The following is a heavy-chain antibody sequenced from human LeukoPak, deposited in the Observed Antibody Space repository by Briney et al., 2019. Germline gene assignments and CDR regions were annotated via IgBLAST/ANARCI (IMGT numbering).Heavy chain of an antibody. CDR3: VRADNMVRALDY. V-gene: IGHV4-34*01. D-gene: IGHD3-10*01. CDR2: INHSGST. CDR1: GGSFSGYY. Sequence: SETLSLTCAVYGGSFSGYYWSWIRQPPGKGLEWIGEINHSGSTNYNPSLKSRVTISVDTSKNQFSLKLSSVTAADTAVYYCVRADNMVRALDYWGQGTLVTVSS. J-gene: IGHJ4*02.